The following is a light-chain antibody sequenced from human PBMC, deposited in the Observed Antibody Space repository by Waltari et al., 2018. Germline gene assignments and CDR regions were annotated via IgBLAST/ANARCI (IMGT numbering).Light chain of an antibody. CDR3: HQYFGTPFT. V-gene: IGKV4-1*01. J-gene: IGKJ3*01. CDR2: WAS. CDR1: QSVLSSSNNKNH. Sequence: DIVMTQSPDSLAVSLGERATINCKSSQSVLSSSNNKNHLGWYQQKPGQPPKLLIYWASTRESGVPDRFSGSGSGTDFTLAISSLQAEDVAVYYCHQYFGTPFTFGPGTKVDIK.